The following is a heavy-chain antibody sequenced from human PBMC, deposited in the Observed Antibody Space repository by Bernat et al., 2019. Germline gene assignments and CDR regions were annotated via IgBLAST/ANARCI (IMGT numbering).Heavy chain of an antibody. J-gene: IGHJ4*02. V-gene: IGHV3-21*05. D-gene: IGHD6-19*01. CDR3: ARDPVAGTEADY. Sequence: EVQLVESGGGLVKPGGSLRLSCAASGFTFSSYSMNWVRQAPGKGLEWVSYISSSSSYIYYADSVKGRFTISRDNAKNSLYLQMNSLRAEDTAVYYCARDPVAGTEADYWGQGTLVTVSS. CDR1: GFTFSSYS. CDR2: ISSSSSYI.